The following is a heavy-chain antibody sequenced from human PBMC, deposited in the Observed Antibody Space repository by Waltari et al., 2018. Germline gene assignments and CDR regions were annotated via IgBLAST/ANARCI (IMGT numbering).Heavy chain of an antibody. CDR1: GFYFRSYG. V-gene: IGHV3-30*18. CDR2: IGHDGSLK. CDR3: AKENNDLLCDS. Sequence: QVQLEESGGGVVQPGRSLRLSCAASGFYFRSYGMHWVRQAPGKGVGWVAVIGHDGSLKYYADAVRGRFTISRDNSKNTLFLEMNSLRGEDTAVYYCAKENNDLLCDSWGQGTQVTVSS. J-gene: IGHJ5*01. D-gene: IGHD2-15*01.